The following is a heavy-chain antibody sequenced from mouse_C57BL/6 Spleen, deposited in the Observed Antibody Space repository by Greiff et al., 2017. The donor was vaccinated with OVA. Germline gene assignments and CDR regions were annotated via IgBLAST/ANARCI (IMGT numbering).Heavy chain of an antibody. D-gene: IGHD1-1*01. CDR1: GYTFTSYW. Sequence: QVQLQQPGTELVKPGASVKLSCKASGYTFTSYWMHWVKQRPGQGLEWIGNINPSNGGTNYNEKFKSKATLTVDKSSSTAYMQLSSLTSEDSAVYYCARGGVSTTVVADYAMDYWGQGTSVTVSS. CDR2: INPSNGGT. J-gene: IGHJ4*01. CDR3: ARGGVSTTVVADYAMDY. V-gene: IGHV1-53*01.